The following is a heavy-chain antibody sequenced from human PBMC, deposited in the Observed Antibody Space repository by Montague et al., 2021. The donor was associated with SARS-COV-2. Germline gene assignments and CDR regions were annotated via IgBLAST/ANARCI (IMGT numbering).Heavy chain of an antibody. V-gene: IGHV4-4*02. CDR3: ATTVGRVGIDS. CDR2: IYHTGSS. D-gene: IGHD1-26*01. J-gene: IGHJ4*02. CDR1: GGSISSTNW. Sequence: SETLSLTCDVSGGSISSTNWWSWVRQSPGKGLEWIGEIYHTGSSNYKPSLHSRVSISIDTSKNQFSLKLSSVTVADTAVYYGATTVGRVGIDSWGQGTLVTVSS.